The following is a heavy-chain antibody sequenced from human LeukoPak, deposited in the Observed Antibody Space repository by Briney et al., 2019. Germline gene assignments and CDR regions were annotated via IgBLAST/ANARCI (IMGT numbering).Heavy chain of an antibody. D-gene: IGHD3-3*01. CDR1: GFTFSSYS. Sequence: GGSLRLSCAASGFTFSSYSMTWVRQAPGKGLEWVSSISSSSSYIYYADSVKGRFTISRDNAKNSLYLQMNSLRAEDTAVYYCARSFFVNPSPGDYWGQGTLVTVSS. CDR2: ISSSSSYI. CDR3: ARSFFVNPSPGDY. J-gene: IGHJ4*02. V-gene: IGHV3-21*04.